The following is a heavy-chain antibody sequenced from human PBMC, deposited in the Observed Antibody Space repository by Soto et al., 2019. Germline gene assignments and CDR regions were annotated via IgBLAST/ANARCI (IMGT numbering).Heavy chain of an antibody. J-gene: IGHJ6*02. CDR1: GGTFSSYA. V-gene: IGHV1-69*01. CDR2: IIPIFGTA. Sequence: QVQLVQSGAEVKKPGSSVKVSCKASGGTFSSYAISWVRQAPGQGLEWMGGIIPIFGTANYAQKFQGRVTITADESTSTAYMELSSLRCEDTAVYYCARGSPMITFGGVIDTYYYYGMDVWGQGTTVTVSS. D-gene: IGHD3-16*02. CDR3: ARGSPMITFGGVIDTYYYYGMDV.